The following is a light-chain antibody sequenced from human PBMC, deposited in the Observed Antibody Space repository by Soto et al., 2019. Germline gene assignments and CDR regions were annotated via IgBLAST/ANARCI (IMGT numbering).Light chain of an antibody. CDR2: GVS. V-gene: IGLV2-14*01. CDR3: SSYTRSTTLGV. J-gene: IGLJ1*01. Sequence: QSALTQPASVSGSPGQSLTISCTGDISDVGGYEYVSWYQQHPDKAPKLLIYGVSNRPSGVSVRFSGSKSGNTASLTISGLQAEDEAAYYCSSYTRSTTLGVFGTGTKVTVL. CDR1: ISDVGGYEY.